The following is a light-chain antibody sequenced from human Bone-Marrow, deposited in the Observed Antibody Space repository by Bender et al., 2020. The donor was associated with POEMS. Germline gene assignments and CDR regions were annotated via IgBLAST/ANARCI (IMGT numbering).Light chain of an antibody. CDR3: VAWDDTLNGWV. J-gene: IGLJ2*01. Sequence: QSVLTQPPSASGTPGQRVTISCSGGTSNRGTTPINWYQHLPGTAPKLIIYNSDQRPSGVPDRFSGSMSGTSASLAISGLHSEDEADYYCVAWDDTLNGWVFGGGTKLTVL. V-gene: IGLV1-44*01. CDR2: NSD. CDR1: TSNRGTTP.